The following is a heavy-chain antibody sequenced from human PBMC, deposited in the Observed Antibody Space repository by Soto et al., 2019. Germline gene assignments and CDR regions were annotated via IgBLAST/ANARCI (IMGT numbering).Heavy chain of an antibody. Sequence: QVQLVESGGGMVQPGRSRRLSCAASGFPFSRYAMHWVRQAPGKGLEWVALISYDGTNKYYADSVKGRFPMSRDNSTNTLYLQMSSLRAEDTAAYYCARDASGSTFDYWGQGTLVTVSS. CDR3: ARDASGSTFDY. J-gene: IGHJ4*02. CDR2: ISYDGTNK. CDR1: GFPFSRYA. D-gene: IGHD3-10*01. V-gene: IGHV3-30-3*01.